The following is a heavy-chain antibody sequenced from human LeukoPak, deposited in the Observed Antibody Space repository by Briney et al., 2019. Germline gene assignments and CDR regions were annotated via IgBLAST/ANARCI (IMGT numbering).Heavy chain of an antibody. CDR3: TTAPRGYCSGGSCSYAFDI. CDR1: GFTFSSYE. CDR2: ISNSGSTI. J-gene: IGHJ3*02. D-gene: IGHD2-15*01. Sequence: PGGSLRLSCAASGFTFSSYEMNWVRQAPGKGLEWVSYISNSGSTIYYADSVKGRFTISRDNAKNSLYLQMNSLKTEDTAVYYCTTAPRGYCSGGSCSYAFDIWGQGTMVTVSS. V-gene: IGHV3-48*03.